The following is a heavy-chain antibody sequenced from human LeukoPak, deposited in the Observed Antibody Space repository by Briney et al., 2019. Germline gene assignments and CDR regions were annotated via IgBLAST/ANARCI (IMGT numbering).Heavy chain of an antibody. CDR3: AREMATRPTFDY. CDR2: IIPIFGTA. Sequence: ISXXRXXPXQGLEXMGRIIPIFGTANYAQKFQGRVTITTDESTSTAYMELSSLRSEDTAVYYCAREMATRPTFDYWGQGTLVTVSS. J-gene: IGHJ4*02. D-gene: IGHD5-24*01. V-gene: IGHV1-69*05.